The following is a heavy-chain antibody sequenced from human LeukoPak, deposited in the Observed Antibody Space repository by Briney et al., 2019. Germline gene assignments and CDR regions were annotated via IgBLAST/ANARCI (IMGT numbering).Heavy chain of an antibody. V-gene: IGHV1-69*13. J-gene: IGHJ6*02. CDR1: GGTFSNYA. CDR2: IIPIFGTA. D-gene: IGHD3-22*01. Sequence: SVKVSCKASGGTFSNYAAGWDRQAPGQGLEWMGGIIPIFGTANYAQKFQGRVTITADESTSMAYMELSRLRSEDTAVQVQDSCQRYNYFSSGYISNYYYGMDVWGQGTTVTVSS. CDR3: DSCQRYNYFSSGYISNYYYGMDV.